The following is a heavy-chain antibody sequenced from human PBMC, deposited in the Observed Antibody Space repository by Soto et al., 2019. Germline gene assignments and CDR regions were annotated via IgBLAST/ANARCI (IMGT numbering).Heavy chain of an antibody. J-gene: IGHJ4*02. Sequence: QVRLQQWGAGLLKPSETLSLTCAVYGDSFTNYFWTWIRQPPGKGLEWIGEINHRRSANYNPSLGSRVIISVDKSKKQVSLTLTSVTAADTAVYYCARVSRGFYDNWGQGTLVTVSS. D-gene: IGHD3-22*01. CDR1: GDSFTNYF. V-gene: IGHV4-34*01. CDR2: INHRRSA. CDR3: ARVSRGFYDN.